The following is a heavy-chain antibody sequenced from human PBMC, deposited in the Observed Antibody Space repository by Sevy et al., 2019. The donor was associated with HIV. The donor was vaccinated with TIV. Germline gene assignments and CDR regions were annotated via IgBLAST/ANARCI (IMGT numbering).Heavy chain of an antibody. CDR1: GGSVSSDSDY. Sequence: SETLSLTCSVSGGSVSSDSDYWSWIRQPPGKGLEWIGYIYNSGTANYNPSLKSRVTMWIDTSKNQFSLKLTSVTAADTAVYYCAKVGIGLVSTALRKKRIVYWFDPWGQGTLVTVSS. V-gene: IGHV4-61*01. J-gene: IGHJ5*02. CDR3: AKVGIGLVSTALRKKRIVYWFDP. CDR2: IYNSGTA. D-gene: IGHD2-21*01.